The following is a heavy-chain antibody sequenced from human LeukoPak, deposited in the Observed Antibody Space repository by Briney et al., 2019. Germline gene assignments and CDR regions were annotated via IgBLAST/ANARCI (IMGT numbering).Heavy chain of an antibody. V-gene: IGHV3-23*01. J-gene: IGHJ4*02. CDR3: AKPSYDSSGYCFDY. D-gene: IGHD3-22*01. CDR2: ISGSGGST. Sequence: PGGSLRVSCAASGFTFSSYAMSWVRQAPGKGLEWVSAISGSGGSTYYADSVKGRFTISRDNSKNTLYLQMNSLRAEDTAVYYCAKPSYDSSGYCFDYWGQGTLVTVSS. CDR1: GFTFSSYA.